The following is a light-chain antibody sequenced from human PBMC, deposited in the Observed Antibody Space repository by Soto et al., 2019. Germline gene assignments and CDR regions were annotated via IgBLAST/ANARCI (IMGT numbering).Light chain of an antibody. CDR3: QQSYRNPRT. CDR1: QTIGTY. CDR2: DAS. V-gene: IGKV1-39*01. J-gene: IGKJ1*01. Sequence: DIQMTQSPSPLAASLGDRVTITCRASQTIGTYVNWYRQKSGAAPELLIYDASTLQSGVPSRFRGGASGTDFTLTISSLQLDDFATYYCQQSYRNPRTFGLGTKVDIK.